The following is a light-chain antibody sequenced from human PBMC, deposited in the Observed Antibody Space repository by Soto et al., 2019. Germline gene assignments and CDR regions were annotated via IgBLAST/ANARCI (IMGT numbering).Light chain of an antibody. CDR1: SSDVGGYNY. CDR2: EVS. Sequence: QSALTQPASVSGSPGQSITISCTGTSSDVGGYNYVSWYQQHPGKAPKLMIYEVSNRPSGVSSRFSGSKSGNTASLTISGLQDEDEDDYYCSSYTSTNTLVVFGTGTKLTVL. J-gene: IGLJ1*01. CDR3: SSYTSTNTLVV. V-gene: IGLV2-14*01.